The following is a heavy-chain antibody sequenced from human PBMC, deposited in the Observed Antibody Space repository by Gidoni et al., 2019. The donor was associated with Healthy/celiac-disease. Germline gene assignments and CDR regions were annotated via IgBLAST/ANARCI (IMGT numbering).Heavy chain of an antibody. V-gene: IGHV4-61*02. CDR1: GGSISSGRYY. D-gene: IGHD6-13*01. J-gene: IGHJ3*02. Sequence: QVQLQESGPGLVKPSQTLSLTCPVSGGSISSGRYYWSWIRQPAGKGLEWIGRIYTSGSTNYNPSLKSRVTISVDTSKNQFSLKLSSVTAADTAVYYCARDSTPWSSSWDDAFDIWGQGTMVTVSS. CDR3: ARDSTPWSSSWDDAFDI. CDR2: IYTSGST.